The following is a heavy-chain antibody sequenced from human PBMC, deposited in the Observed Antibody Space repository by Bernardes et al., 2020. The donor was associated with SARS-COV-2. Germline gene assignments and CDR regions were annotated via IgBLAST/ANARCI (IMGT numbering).Heavy chain of an antibody. J-gene: IGHJ4*02. CDR2: ISSRASTI. CDR3: ARGGLTFGGVTVR. Sequence: GSLRLSCTASGSTFSTLAMHWVRQAPGKGLEWVSYISSRASTIHYADSVKGRFTISRDNAKNSLYLQMNSLKADDTAVYYCARGGLTFGGVTVRWGQGTLVTVSS. CDR1: GSTFSTLA. D-gene: IGHD3-16*02. V-gene: IGHV3-48*01.